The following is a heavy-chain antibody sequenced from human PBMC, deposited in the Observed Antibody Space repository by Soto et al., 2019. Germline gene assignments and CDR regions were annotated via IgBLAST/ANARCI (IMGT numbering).Heavy chain of an antibody. CDR1: GGTFSSYA. CDR3: ASVSSYDFWSGYPRYYYYGMDV. J-gene: IGHJ6*02. D-gene: IGHD3-3*01. Sequence: QVQLVQSGAEVKKPGSSVKVSCKASGGTFSSYAISWVRQAPGHGLEWMGGIIPIFGTANYAQKFQGRVTITADKSTSTAYMELSSVRSEDTAVYYCASVSSYDFWSGYPRYYYYGMDVWGQGTTVTVSS. V-gene: IGHV1-69*06. CDR2: IIPIFGTA.